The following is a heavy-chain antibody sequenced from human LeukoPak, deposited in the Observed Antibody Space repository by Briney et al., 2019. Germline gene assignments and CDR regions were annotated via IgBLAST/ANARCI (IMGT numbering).Heavy chain of an antibody. D-gene: IGHD3-22*01. CDR1: GYTFTSYY. J-gene: IGHJ4*02. CDR3: ARDRTHYYESSGYYSRWEY. CDR2: INPNGGST. Sequence: ASVKVSCKASGYTFTSYYMHWVRQAPGQGLEWMGIINPNGGSTSYAQKFQGRVTMTRDTSTSTVYMELSSLRSEDTAIYYCARDRTHYYESSGYYSRWEYWGQGTLVTVSS. V-gene: IGHV1-46*01.